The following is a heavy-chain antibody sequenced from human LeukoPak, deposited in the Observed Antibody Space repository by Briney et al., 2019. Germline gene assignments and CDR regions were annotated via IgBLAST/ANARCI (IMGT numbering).Heavy chain of an antibody. CDR2: ICFSGST. V-gene: IGHV4-4*07. CDR1: GDSISNYC. CDR3: ARGVAAATDIFDS. Sequence: SETLSLTCTVSGDSISNYCWTWIRQPAGKGLVWIGRICFSGSTNYNPSLKSRVTMSGDTSKNQFSLKLTSVTAADTAVYYCARGVAAATDIFDSWGQGTLVTVSS. J-gene: IGHJ4*02. D-gene: IGHD5-12*01.